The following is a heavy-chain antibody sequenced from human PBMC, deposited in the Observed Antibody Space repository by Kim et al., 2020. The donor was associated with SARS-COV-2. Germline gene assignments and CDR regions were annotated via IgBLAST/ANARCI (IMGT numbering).Heavy chain of an antibody. V-gene: IGHV1-18*01. Sequence: NYAQKRQGGVTMTTDTSTSTDYMELRSLRSDDTAVYYCARVEYSMDAFDIWGQGTMVTVSS. CDR3: ARVEYSMDAFDI. J-gene: IGHJ3*02. D-gene: IGHD2-15*01.